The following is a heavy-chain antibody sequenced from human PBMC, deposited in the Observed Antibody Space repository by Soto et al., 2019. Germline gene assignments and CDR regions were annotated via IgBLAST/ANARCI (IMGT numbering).Heavy chain of an antibody. CDR3: ARDGSGWGGRYYGMDV. V-gene: IGHV4-59*01. Sequence: SETLCLTCTVSGGSLRSYDWSWIRPPPGKGLEWIGYIYYSGSTNYNPSLKSRVTISVDTSKNQFSLKLSSVTAADTAVYYCARDGSGWGGRYYGMDVWGQGTTVTVSS. D-gene: IGHD6-19*01. CDR1: GGSLRSYD. J-gene: IGHJ6*02. CDR2: IYYSGST.